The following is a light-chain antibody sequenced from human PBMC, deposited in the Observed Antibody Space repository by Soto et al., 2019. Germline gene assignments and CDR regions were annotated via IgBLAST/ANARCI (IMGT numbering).Light chain of an antibody. V-gene: IGLV4-69*01. CDR2: LNSDGSH. CDR3: QTWVTGIHI. J-gene: IGLJ2*01. Sequence: QLVLTQSPSASASLGASDKLTCTLSSGHSNYAIAWHQQQPEKGPRFLMKLNSDGSHSKGDGIPDRFSGSSSGAERYLTISTLQSEDEADYYCQTWVTGIHIFGGGTKLTVL. CDR1: SGHSNYA.